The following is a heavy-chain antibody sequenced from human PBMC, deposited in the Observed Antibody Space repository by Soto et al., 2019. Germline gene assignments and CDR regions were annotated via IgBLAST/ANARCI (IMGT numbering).Heavy chain of an antibody. Sequence: GGSLRLSCAASGFTFSSYGMHWVRQAPGKGLEWVAVIWYDGSNKYYADSVKGRFTISRDNSKNTLYLQMNSLRAEDTAVYYCAREEGGPAAMPILGYYYYMDVWGKGTTVTVSS. CDR2: IWYDGSNK. CDR3: AREEGGPAAMPILGYYYYMDV. J-gene: IGHJ6*03. V-gene: IGHV3-33*01. CDR1: GFTFSSYG. D-gene: IGHD2-2*01.